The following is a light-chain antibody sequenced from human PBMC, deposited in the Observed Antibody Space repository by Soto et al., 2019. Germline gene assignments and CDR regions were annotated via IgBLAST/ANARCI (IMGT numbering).Light chain of an antibody. V-gene: IGKV1-6*01. J-gene: IGKJ1*01. Sequence: IPFNQCRSXLSASVRCRVTMTCRARQAXSSYSILYRQKAGKAPRVLXYAASSWLSGVPARFSGSGSGTHFTPPSSRHQPEYADTYYCLQDYSFPRVFAQGT. CDR1: QAXSSY. CDR3: LQDYSFPRV. CDR2: AAS.